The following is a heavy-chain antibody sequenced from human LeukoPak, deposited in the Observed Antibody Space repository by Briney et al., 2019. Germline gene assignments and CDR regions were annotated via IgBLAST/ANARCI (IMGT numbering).Heavy chain of an antibody. V-gene: IGHV4-30-2*01. CDR1: GGSISSGGYS. CDR2: FYHSGST. Sequence: PSQTLSLTCGVSGGSISSGGYSWSWIRQPPGKGLEWIGYFYHSGSTYYNPSLKSRVTISVDRSKNQFSLKLSSVTAADSAVYHWARGRRDILTGYYYLDYWGQGTLVTVSS. D-gene: IGHD3-9*01. J-gene: IGHJ4*02. CDR3: ARGRRDILTGYYYLDY.